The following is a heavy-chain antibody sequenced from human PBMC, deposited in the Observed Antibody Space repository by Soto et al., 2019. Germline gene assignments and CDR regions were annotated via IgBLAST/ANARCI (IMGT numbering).Heavy chain of an antibody. CDR1: GYTFTEFG. D-gene: IGHD2-2*01. V-gene: IGHV1-18*01. Sequence: ASVKVSCKASGYTFTEFGISCVXQAPGQGLEWMGWITAYNGKTYYAQKFQGRVTMTTDTSTSIAYMDLGSLTPDDTAVYYCAREWCSTTSCYGPDYWGQGTLVTVSS. CDR3: AREWCSTTSCYGPDY. CDR2: ITAYNGKT. J-gene: IGHJ4*02.